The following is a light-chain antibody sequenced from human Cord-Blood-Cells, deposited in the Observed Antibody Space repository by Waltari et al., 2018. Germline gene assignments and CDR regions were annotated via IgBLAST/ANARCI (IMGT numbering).Light chain of an antibody. V-gene: IGKV1-5*01. CDR1: QSISSW. J-gene: IGKJ3*01. CDR2: DAS. CDR3: QQYNSYS. Sequence: DIQMTQSPSTLSESVGDRVTITCRASQSISSWLAWYQQKPGKAPKLLIYDASSLESGDPSRFSGSGSGTEFTLTISSLQPDYFATYYCQQYNSYSFGPGTKVDIK.